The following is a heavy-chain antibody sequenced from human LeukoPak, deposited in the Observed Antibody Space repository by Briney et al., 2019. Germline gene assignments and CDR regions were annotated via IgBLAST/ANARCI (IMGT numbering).Heavy chain of an antibody. CDR1: GGSFSGYY. V-gene: IGHV4-34*01. CDR3: ARLRGEYNWNYNDY. CDR2: INHSGST. D-gene: IGHD1-20*01. Sequence: SETLSLTCAVYGGSFSGYYWSWIRQPPGKGLDWIGEINHSGSTNYNPSLKSRVTISVDTSKNQFSLKLSSVTAADTAVYYCARLRGEYNWNYNDYWGQGTLVTVSS. J-gene: IGHJ4*02.